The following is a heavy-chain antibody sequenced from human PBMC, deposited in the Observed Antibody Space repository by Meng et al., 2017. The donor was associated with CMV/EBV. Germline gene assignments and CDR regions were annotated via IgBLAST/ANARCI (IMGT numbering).Heavy chain of an antibody. Sequence: GSFRGYYWSWIRQPPGKGLEWIGEINHSGSTNYNPSLKSRVTISVDTSKNQFSLKLSSVTAADTAVYYCARGVGYCSSTSCYPRFDPWGQGTLVTVSS. CDR2: INHSGST. CDR3: ARGVGYCSSTSCYPRFDP. V-gene: IGHV4-34*01. CDR1: GSFRGYY. J-gene: IGHJ5*02. D-gene: IGHD2-2*01.